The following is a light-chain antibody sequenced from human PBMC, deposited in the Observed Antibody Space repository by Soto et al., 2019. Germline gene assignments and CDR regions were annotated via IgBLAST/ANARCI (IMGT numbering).Light chain of an antibody. CDR2: GTS. Sequence: EIVVTQSPGTLSLSPGERATLSCRASQSISTTYLAWYQQRPGQAPRLLIYGTSSRATGIPDRFSGSGSATDFTLIIYRLEPEDFAVDYCQQYGSSPYTFGQGTKLEIK. CDR3: QQYGSSPYT. CDR1: QSISTTY. J-gene: IGKJ2*01. V-gene: IGKV3-20*01.